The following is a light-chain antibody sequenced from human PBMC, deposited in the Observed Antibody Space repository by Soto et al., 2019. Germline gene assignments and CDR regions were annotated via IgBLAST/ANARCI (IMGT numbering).Light chain of an antibody. CDR1: RSVSAS. Sequence: EIVLTQSPATLSLSPGERATLSCRASRSVSASLAWYQLKPGQAPRLLIYDASNRATDIPARFSGSGSGTDFTLTISSLQSEDFAVYYCQPYNNWPLTFGGGTKVDIK. CDR2: DAS. CDR3: QPYNNWPLT. V-gene: IGKV3-11*01. J-gene: IGKJ4*01.